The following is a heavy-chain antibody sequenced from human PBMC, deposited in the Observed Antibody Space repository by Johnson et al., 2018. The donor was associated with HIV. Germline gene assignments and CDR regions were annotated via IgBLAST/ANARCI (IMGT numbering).Heavy chain of an antibody. V-gene: IGHV3-9*01. D-gene: IGHD6-19*01. J-gene: IGHJ3*02. Sequence: LLVESGGGVVRPGGSLRLSCAASGFTFDDYAMHWVRQAPGKGLEWVSGISWNSGSIGYADSVKGRFTISRDNAKNSLYLQMNSLRAEDTAVYYCASVHGIAVVDAFDIWGQGTMVTVSS. CDR1: GFTFDDYA. CDR2: ISWNSGSI. CDR3: ASVHGIAVVDAFDI.